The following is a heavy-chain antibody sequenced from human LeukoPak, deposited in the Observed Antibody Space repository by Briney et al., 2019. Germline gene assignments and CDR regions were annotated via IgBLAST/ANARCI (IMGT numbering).Heavy chain of an antibody. J-gene: IGHJ4*02. Sequence: SETLSLTCTVSGGSISSGGFYWSWIRQHPGKGLEWLGYIYYSGTTYYNPSLKSRVTFSVDTSKNQFSLKLNPVTAADTALYYCARGTTDGYSYGRFDYWGQGALVTVSS. V-gene: IGHV4-31*03. CDR2: IYYSGTT. CDR1: GGSISSGGFY. D-gene: IGHD5-18*01. CDR3: ARGTTDGYSYGRFDY.